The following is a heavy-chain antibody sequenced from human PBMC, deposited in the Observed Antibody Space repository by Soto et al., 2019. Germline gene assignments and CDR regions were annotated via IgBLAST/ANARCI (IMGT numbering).Heavy chain of an antibody. CDR2: VYFTGST. J-gene: IGHJ4*02. Sequence: PSETLSLTCTVSGASVNSGGYYWSWILHLPGKGLEWIGYVYFTGSTYYNPSLESRVTISLDTSQNQFSLKLSSVTAADTAVYYCATGSAWEVLLAYRGQGALVTVSS. CDR3: ATGSAWEVLLAY. CDR1: GASVNSGGYY. D-gene: IGHD2-15*01. V-gene: IGHV4-31*03.